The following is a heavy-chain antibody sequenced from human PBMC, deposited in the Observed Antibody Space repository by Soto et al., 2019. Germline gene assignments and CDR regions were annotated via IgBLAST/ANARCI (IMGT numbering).Heavy chain of an antibody. Sequence: QVRLQEWGPGLVKPSQTLSLKCSVSGGSITTGGRYWSWIRQLPGKGLEWNGDIYYSGNTYYNASLKSRVTISVEAAKNQFSLKLSSVTAADTAVYYCSQALVFTGGDVFDIWGQGRLVTVSS. V-gene: IGHV4-31*02. CDR2: IYYSGNT. D-gene: IGHD1-1*01. CDR3: SQALVFTGGDVFDI. J-gene: IGHJ3*02. CDR1: GGSITTGGRY.